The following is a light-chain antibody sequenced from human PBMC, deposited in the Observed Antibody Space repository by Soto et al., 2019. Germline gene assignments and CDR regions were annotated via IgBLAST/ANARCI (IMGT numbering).Light chain of an antibody. J-gene: IGKJ1*01. CDR2: AAF. Sequence: DIQLTQSPSFLSASVGDRVTITCRASQGISSYLAWYQQKPGKAPRLLIYAAFSLENGVPSRFSGSGSGTEFTLTISSLQPDDFATYYCQQYNSHSRTFGQGTKVDIK. CDR3: QQYNSHSRT. CDR1: QGISSY. V-gene: IGKV1-9*01.